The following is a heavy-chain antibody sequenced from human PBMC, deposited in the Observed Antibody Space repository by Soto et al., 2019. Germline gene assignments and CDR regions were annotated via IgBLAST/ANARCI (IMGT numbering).Heavy chain of an antibody. J-gene: IGHJ4*02. D-gene: IGHD5-18*01. CDR3: ARDSETNGYSYDYFDY. Sequence: QVQLVESGGGVVQPGRSLKLSCAASGFTFRTYAMHWVRQAPGKGLEWVAVISYDGSNTYYADSVKGRFTISRDSSKNTLYLQMNGLRTEDSAVYYCARDSETNGYSYDYFDYWGQGTLVTVSS. V-gene: IGHV3-30*04. CDR1: GFTFRTYA. CDR2: ISYDGSNT.